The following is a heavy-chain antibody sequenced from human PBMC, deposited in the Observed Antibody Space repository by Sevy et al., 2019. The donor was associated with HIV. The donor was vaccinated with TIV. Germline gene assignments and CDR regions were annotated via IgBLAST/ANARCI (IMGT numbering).Heavy chain of an antibody. J-gene: IGHJ6*02. V-gene: IGHV3-30-3*01. Sequence: GGSPRLSCAASGFTFSSYAMHWVRQAPGKGLEWVAVISYDGSNKYYADSVKGRFTISRDNSKNTLYLQMNSLRAEDTAVYYCARAAYDILTGYYRPLYYYYYGMDVWGQGTTVTVSS. CDR1: GFTFSSYA. D-gene: IGHD3-9*01. CDR3: ARAAYDILTGYYRPLYYYYYGMDV. CDR2: ISYDGSNK.